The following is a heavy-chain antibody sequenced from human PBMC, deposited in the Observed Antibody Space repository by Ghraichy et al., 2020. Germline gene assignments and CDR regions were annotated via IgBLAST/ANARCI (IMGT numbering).Heavy chain of an antibody. CDR1: RYTFTSYS. CDR3: ARAAITLVRGVTWAFGY. J-gene: IGHJ4*02. D-gene: IGHD3-10*01. V-gene: IGHV1-46*01. CDR2: INPSGDFT. Sequence: ASVKVSCKASRYTFTSYSIHWVRQAPGQGLEWVAVINPSGDFTTYAQKFQGRLTMTRDTSTNTVYMELTSLRSEDTAVYYCARAAITLVRGVTWAFGYWGQGTLVIVSS.